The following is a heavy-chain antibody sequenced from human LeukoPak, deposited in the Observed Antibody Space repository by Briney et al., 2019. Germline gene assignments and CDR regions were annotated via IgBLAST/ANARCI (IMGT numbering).Heavy chain of an antibody. CDR3: AELGTTMTGGV. V-gene: IGHV3-21*01. D-gene: IGHD3-10*02. CDR1: GFTFSSYS. J-gene: IGHJ6*04. CDR2: ISSSSSYI. Sequence: GGSLRLSCAASGFTFSSYSMNWVRQAPGKGLEWVSSISSSSSYIYYADSVKGRFTISRDNAKNSLYLQMNSLRAEDTAVYYCAELGTTMTGGVWGKGTTVTISS.